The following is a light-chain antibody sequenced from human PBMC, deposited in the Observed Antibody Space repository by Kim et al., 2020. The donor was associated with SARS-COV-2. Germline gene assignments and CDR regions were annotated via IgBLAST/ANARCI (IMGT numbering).Light chain of an antibody. CDR1: QSLGNW. V-gene: IGKV1-5*01. CDR3: QQYNDYPLT. Sequence: ASGGDRVNITWRDSQSLGNWLAWYQQKPGKTPNLLIYDASSLESGVPSRFSGSGSATEFTLTISSLQPDDFATYYCQQYNDYPLTFGGGTKVDIK. CDR2: DAS. J-gene: IGKJ4*01.